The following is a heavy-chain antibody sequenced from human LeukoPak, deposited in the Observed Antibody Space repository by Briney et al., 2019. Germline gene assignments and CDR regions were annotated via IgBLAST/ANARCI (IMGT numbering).Heavy chain of an antibody. V-gene: IGHV4-39*01. D-gene: IGHD3-10*01. CDR2: IYYSGST. J-gene: IGHJ6*03. CDR1: GVSISSSSYS. CDR3: ARQGSGRYYGMYYYYMDV. Sequence: SETLSLTCTVSGVSISSSSYSWGWLRQPPGKGLEWIGSIYYSGSTYYNPSLKSRVTISVDTSKNQFSLKLSSVTAADTAVYYCARQGSGRYYGMYYYYMDVWGKGTTVTVSS.